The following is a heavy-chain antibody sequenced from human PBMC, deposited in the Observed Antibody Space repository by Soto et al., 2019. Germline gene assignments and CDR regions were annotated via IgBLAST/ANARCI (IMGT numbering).Heavy chain of an antibody. CDR1: GGSISSGDYY. J-gene: IGHJ4*02. CDR2: IYYSGST. D-gene: IGHD3-22*01. V-gene: IGHV4-30-4*01. Sequence: QVQLQESGPGLVKPSQTLSLTCTVSGGSISSGDYYWSWIRQPPGKGLEWIGYIYYSGSTYYNPSLKSRVTISVDTSKNQVSLKLSSVTAADTAVYYCARDKYYYDSSGFTGGYYFDYWGQGTLVTVSS. CDR3: ARDKYYYDSSGFTGGYYFDY.